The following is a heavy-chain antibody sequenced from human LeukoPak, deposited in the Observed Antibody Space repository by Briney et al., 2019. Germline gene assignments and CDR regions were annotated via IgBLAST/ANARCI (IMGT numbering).Heavy chain of an antibody. CDR2: ISYDGSNK. D-gene: IGHD6-19*01. V-gene: IGHV3-30*03. J-gene: IGHJ4*02. CDR1: GFTFSSYG. Sequence: PGGSLRLSCAASGFTFSSYGMHWVRQAPGKGLEWVAVISYDGSNKYYADSVKGRFTISRDNSKNTLYLQMNSLRAEDTAVYYCAREVVAVAGKDPVPFDYWGQGTLVTVSS. CDR3: AREVVAVAGKDPVPFDY.